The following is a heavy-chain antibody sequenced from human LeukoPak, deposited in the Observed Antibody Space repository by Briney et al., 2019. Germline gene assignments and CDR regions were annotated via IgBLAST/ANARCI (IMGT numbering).Heavy chain of an antibody. CDR3: TKDRLSKWFDP. CDR2: INTNNGVT. V-gene: IGHV1-2*02. CDR1: GLTFTGVNF. Sequence: ASVKVSCEASGLTFTGVNFIHWVRQAPGQGPEWMGWINTNNGVTDYARKFQGRVTMTRDTSTSTAYMELYRLTSDDMAMYYCTKDRLSKWFDPWGQGTLVTVSS. D-gene: IGHD5-12*01. J-gene: IGHJ5*02.